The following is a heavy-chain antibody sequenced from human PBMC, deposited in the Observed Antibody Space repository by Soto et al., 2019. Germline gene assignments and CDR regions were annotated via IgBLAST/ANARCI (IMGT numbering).Heavy chain of an antibody. V-gene: IGHV3-23*01. CDR3: AKSHYGDYDGMDV. J-gene: IGHJ6*04. D-gene: IGHD4-17*01. CDR2: ISGSGGST. Sequence: EVQLLESGGGLVQPGGSLRLSCAASGFTFSSYAMSWVRQAPGKGLEWVSAISGSGGSTYYADSVKGRFTISRDNANNTLYLQTNCLRADATAVYYCAKSHYGDYDGMDVWGKGTTVTVSS. CDR1: GFTFSSYA.